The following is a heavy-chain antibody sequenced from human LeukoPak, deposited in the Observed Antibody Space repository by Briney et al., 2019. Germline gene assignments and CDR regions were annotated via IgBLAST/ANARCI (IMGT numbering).Heavy chain of an antibody. CDR2: MNPNSGNT. J-gene: IGHJ4*02. D-gene: IGHD6-19*01. V-gene: IGHV1-8*01. CDR3: ARGGTAVAGTGVDY. CDR1: GYTFTSYD. Sequence: ASVKVSCKASGYTFTSYDINWVRQATGQGLEWMGRMNPNSGNTGYAQKFQGRVTMTRNTSISTAYMELSSLRSEDTAVYYCARGGTAVAGTGVDYWGQGTLVTVSS.